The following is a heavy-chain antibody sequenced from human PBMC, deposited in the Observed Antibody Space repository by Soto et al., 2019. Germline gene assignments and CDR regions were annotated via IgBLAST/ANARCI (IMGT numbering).Heavy chain of an antibody. D-gene: IGHD3-3*01. CDR1: GFTFSSYA. V-gene: IGHV3-23*01. J-gene: IGHJ4*02. CDR3: AKDHDFWSGPFDY. CDR2: ISGSGGST. Sequence: GGSLRLSSAASGFTFSSYAMSWVRQAPGKGLEWVSAISGSGGSTYYADSVKGRFTISRDNSKNTLYLQMNSLRAEDTAVYYCAKDHDFWSGPFDYWGQGTLVTVSS.